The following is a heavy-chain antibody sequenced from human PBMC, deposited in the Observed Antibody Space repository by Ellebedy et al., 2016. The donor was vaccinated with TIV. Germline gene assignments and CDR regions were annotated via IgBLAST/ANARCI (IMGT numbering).Heavy chain of an antibody. CDR2: IKQDGSEK. CDR1: GFTFSNYW. CDR3: VRGGYGGNSDFDF. J-gene: IGHJ4*01. D-gene: IGHD4-23*01. Sequence: GGSLRLSCTGSGFTFSNYWMTWVRQAPGKGLEWVANIKQDGSEKYYVDSVKGRFTISRDNAENSVYLQMNSLRADDTAVYYCVRGGYGGNSDFDFWGRGTLVTVSS. V-gene: IGHV3-7*03.